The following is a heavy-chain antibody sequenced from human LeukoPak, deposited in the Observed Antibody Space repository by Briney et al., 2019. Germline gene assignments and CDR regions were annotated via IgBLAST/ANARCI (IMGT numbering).Heavy chain of an antibody. J-gene: IGHJ4*02. CDR2: ISSSSSTI. CDR3: ARGAYYYED. Sequence: GGSLRLSCSASGFTFSSHSMNWVRQAPGKGLEWVSYISSSSSTIYYADSVKGRFTISRDNAKNSLYLQMNSLRAEDTAVYYCARGAYYYEDWGQGTLVTVSS. V-gene: IGHV3-48*01. CDR1: GFTFSSHS. D-gene: IGHD3-22*01.